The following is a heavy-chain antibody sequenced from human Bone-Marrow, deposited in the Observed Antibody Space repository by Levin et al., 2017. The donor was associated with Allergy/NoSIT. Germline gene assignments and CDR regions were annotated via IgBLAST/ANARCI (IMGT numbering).Heavy chain of an antibody. V-gene: IGHV3-53*01. CDR3: AGADYDFFY. D-gene: IGHD3-3*01. Sequence: HPGGSLRLSCAASGSGFSVNSNFIIWVRQAPGKGLEWLSVIYSGGQTYYADSVKGRFTISRDNSQNTVYLHMNRLTIEDTAMYYCAGADYDFFYWGQGTLVTVSS. J-gene: IGHJ4*02. CDR2: IYSGGQT. CDR1: GSGFSVNSNF.